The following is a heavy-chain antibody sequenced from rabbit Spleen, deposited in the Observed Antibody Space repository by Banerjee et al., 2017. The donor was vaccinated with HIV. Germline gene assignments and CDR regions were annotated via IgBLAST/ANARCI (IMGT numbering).Heavy chain of an antibody. CDR1: GFSFSSGYD. Sequence: QEQLVESGGGLVKPGASLTLICTASGFSFSSGYDMCWVRQAPGKGLEWIACIDAGNSGSTYSATWAKGRFTLSKTSSTTVTLQMTSLTAADTATYFCARDAGTSFSTYGMDLWGQGPSSPS. J-gene: IGHJ6*01. V-gene: IGHV1S45*01. CDR3: ARDAGTSFSTYGMDL. CDR2: IDAGNSGST. D-gene: IGHD8-1*01.